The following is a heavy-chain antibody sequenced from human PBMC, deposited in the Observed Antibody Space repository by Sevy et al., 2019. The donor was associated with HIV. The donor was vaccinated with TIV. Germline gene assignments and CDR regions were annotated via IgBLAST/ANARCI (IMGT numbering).Heavy chain of an antibody. V-gene: IGHV5-51*01. CDR2: ICPGDSDT. CDR1: GHSFSTYW. CDR3: ASQSHQSYCCTGGECAFDI. J-gene: IGHJ3*02. Sequence: GESLKISCNDSGHSFSTYWIAWVRQMPGKGLEWMGIICPGDSDTRYSPSFQGQVTISADKYISTAYLQWSSLKASDAAKYYCASQSHQSYCCTGGECAFDIWGQGTMVTVSS. D-gene: IGHD2-8*02.